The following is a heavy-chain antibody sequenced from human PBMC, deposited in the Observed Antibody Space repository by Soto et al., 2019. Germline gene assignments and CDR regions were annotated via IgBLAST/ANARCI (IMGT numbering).Heavy chain of an antibody. CDR2: IYSGGST. V-gene: IGHV3-53*01. D-gene: IGHD4-17*01. CDR3: ARGSTVVTLNYCYGMDV. CDR1: GFTVSSNY. Sequence: GGSLRLSCAASGFTVSSNYMSWVRQAPGKGLEWVSVIYSGGSTYYADSVKGRFTISRDNSKNTLYLQMNSLRAEDTAVYYCARGSTVVTLNYCYGMDVWGQGTTVTVSS. J-gene: IGHJ6*02.